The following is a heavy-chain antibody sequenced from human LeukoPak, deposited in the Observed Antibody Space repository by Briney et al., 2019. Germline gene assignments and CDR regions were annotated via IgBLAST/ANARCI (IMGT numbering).Heavy chain of an antibody. J-gene: IGHJ4*02. D-gene: IGHD3-22*01. CDR3: ARGGYYDSSGYYTDYFDY. CDR1: GYTFTGYY. CDR2: INPNSGGT. V-gene: IGHV1-2*02. Sequence: ASVKVSCKASGYTFTGYYMHWVRQAPGQGLEWMGWINPNSGGTNYAQKFQGRVTVTRDTSISTAYMELSRLRSDDTAVYYCARGGYYDSSGYYTDYFDYWGQGTLVTVSS.